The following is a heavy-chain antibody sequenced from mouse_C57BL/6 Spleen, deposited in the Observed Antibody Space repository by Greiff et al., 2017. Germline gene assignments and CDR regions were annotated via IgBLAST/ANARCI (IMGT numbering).Heavy chain of an antibody. V-gene: IGHV1-15*01. J-gene: IGHJ1*03. D-gene: IGHD1-1*01. Sequence: LVESGAELVRPGASVTLSCKASGYTFTDYEMHWVKQTPVHGLEWIGAIDPETGGTAYNQKFKGKAILTADKSSSTAYMELRSLTSEDSAVYYCTRGYYYGPWYFDVWGTGTTVTVSS. CDR3: TRGYYYGPWYFDV. CDR1: GYTFTDYE. CDR2: IDPETGGT.